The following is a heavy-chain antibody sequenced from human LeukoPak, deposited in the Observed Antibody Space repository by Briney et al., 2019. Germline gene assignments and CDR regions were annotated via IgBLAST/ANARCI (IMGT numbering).Heavy chain of an antibody. CDR1: GGSFSGYY. V-gene: IGHV4-34*01. J-gene: IGHJ4*02. D-gene: IGHD3-22*01. CDR2: INHSGST. Sequence: KPSETLSLTCAVYGGSFSGYYWSWIRQPPGKGLEWIGEINHSGSTNYNPSLKSRVTISVDTSKNQFSLKLSSVTAADTAVYYCARARSIRGSGYAYWGQGTLVTVSS. CDR3: ARARSIRGSGYAY.